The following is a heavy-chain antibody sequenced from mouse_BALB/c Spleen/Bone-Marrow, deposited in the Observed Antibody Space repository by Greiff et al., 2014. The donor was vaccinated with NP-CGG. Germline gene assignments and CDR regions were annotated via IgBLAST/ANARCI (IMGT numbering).Heavy chain of an antibody. CDR3: ARTAY. Sequence: QVQLKESGAELVKPGAPVKLSCKASGYTFTDYLVNWGKQRPGRGLEWIGRIDPSDSETHYNQKFKDKATLTVDKSSTTAYIQLSNLTSEDSAVYYCARTAYWGQGTLVTVSA. V-gene: IGHV1-69*02. CDR1: GYTFTDYL. J-gene: IGHJ3*01. CDR2: IDPSDSET.